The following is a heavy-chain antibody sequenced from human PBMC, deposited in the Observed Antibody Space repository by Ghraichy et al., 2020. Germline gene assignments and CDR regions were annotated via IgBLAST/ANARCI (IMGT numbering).Heavy chain of an antibody. V-gene: IGHV3-30-3*01. CDR2: ISYDGSNK. CDR1: GFTFSSYA. J-gene: IGHJ4*02. CDR3: ARGRSIYCSSTSCYEGVLDY. Sequence: GGSLRLSCAASGFTFSSYAMHWVRQAPGKGLEWVAVISYDGSNKYYADSVKGRFTISRDNSKNTLYLQMNSLRAEDTAVYYCARGRSIYCSSTSCYEGVLDYWGQGTLVTVSS. D-gene: IGHD2-2*01.